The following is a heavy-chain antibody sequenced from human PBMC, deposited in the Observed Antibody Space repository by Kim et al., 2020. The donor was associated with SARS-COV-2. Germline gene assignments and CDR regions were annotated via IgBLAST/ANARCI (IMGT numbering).Heavy chain of an antibody. Sequence: SRSTNPNPTLKRRLTITLDASKSQFSLKLTSLTAADTAVYYCARSVTFDFWGRGTLVTVSS. CDR2: SRST. J-gene: IGHJ4*02. CDR3: ARSVTFDF. V-gene: IGHV4-59*01.